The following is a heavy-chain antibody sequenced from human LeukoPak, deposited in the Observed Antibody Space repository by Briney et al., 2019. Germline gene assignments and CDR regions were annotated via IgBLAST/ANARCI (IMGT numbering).Heavy chain of an antibody. CDR3: AKQLGYCSDGSCYFPY. V-gene: IGHV3-23*01. CDR1: GFTFNNYA. J-gene: IGHJ4*02. Sequence: GGSLRLSCAASGFTFNNYAMTWVRQAPGKGLEWVSAISNNGGYTYYADSVQGRFTISRDNSKSTLCLQMNSLRAEDTAVYYCAKQLGYCSDGSCYFPYWGQGTLVTVSS. CDR2: ISNNGGYT. D-gene: IGHD2-15*01.